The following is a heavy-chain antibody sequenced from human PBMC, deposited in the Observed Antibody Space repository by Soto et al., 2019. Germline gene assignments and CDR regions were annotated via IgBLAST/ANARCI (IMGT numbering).Heavy chain of an antibody. CDR3: ARSPRPLMVESTPIGC. CDR2: ISYDGSNK. J-gene: IGHJ4*02. V-gene: IGHV3-30*03. CDR1: GFTFGAYG. D-gene: IGHD2-15*01. Sequence: PGGSLRLSCAASGFTFGAYGMHWVRQAPGKGLEWVAVISYDGSNKYYADSVKGRFTISRDNSKNTVFLQMSSLRAEDTAVYYCARSPRPLMVESTPIGCRAQRTPVTVSS.